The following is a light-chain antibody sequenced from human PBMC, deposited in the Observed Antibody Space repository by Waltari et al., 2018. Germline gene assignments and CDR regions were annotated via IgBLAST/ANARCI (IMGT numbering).Light chain of an antibody. V-gene: IGKV1-5*01. Sequence: DIQMTQSPSTLSASVGDRVTITCRDSQSISSWLAWYQQKPGKAPKLLIYDASSVESVVPSRFSGSGSGTEFTLTISSLQPDEFATYYCQQYNSPRTFGQGTKVEIK. CDR1: QSISSW. J-gene: IGKJ1*01. CDR2: DAS. CDR3: QQYNSPRT.